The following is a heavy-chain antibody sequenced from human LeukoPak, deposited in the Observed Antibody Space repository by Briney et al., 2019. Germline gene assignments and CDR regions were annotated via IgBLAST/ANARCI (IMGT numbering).Heavy chain of an antibody. CDR2: IYTSGST. CDR3: ARVVVNSSSSYYYYYMDV. V-gene: IGHV4-4*07. Sequence: PSETLSLTCTVSGGSFSSYYWSWIRQPAGKGLEWIGRIYTSGSTNYNPSLKSRVTISVVKSKNQFSLKLSSVTAADTAVYYCARVVVNSSSSYYYYYMDVWGKGTTVTVSS. CDR1: GGSFSSYY. J-gene: IGHJ6*03. D-gene: IGHD6-13*01.